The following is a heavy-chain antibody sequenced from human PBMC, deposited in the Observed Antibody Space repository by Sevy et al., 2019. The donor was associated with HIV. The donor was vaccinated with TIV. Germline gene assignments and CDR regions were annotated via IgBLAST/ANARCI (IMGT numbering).Heavy chain of an antibody. CDR3: AKGPDYGDYVGWIDP. J-gene: IGHJ5*02. CDR1: GFTFTDYY. CDR2: ISGSGDST. V-gene: IGHV3-23*01. D-gene: IGHD4-17*01. Sequence: GGSLRLSCAASGFTFTDYYMSWIRQAPGKGLEWVSTISGSGDSTYFADSVKGRFTISRDNSKNTLYLQMDSLRAEGTAVYYCAKGPDYGDYVGWIDPWGQGTLVTVSS.